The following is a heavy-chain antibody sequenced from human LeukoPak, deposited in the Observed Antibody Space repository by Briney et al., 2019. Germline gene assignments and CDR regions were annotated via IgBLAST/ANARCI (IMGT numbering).Heavy chain of an antibody. CDR3: ATTYYDILTGYYAYYYYGMDV. CDR1: GFTFTSSA. V-gene: IGHV1-58*01. D-gene: IGHD3-9*01. Sequence: ASVKVSCKASGFTFTSSAVQWLRQARGQHLEWIGWIVVGSGNTNYAQKFQERVTITRDMSTSTAYMELSSLRSEDTPVYYCATTYYDILTGYYAYYYYGMDVWGQGTTVTVSS. CDR2: IVVGSGNT. J-gene: IGHJ6*02.